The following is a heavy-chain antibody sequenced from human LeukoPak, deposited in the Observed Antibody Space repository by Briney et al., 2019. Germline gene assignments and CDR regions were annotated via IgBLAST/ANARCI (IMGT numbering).Heavy chain of an antibody. V-gene: IGHV3-20*04. CDR2: INWNGGST. CDR3: ARGQNYYGSGSQTFDI. Sequence: PGRSLRLSCVASGLNFDDSAMHWVRQAPGKGLEWVSGINWNGGSTGYADSVKGRFTISRDNAKNSLYLQVSSLRAEDTAWYYCARGQNYYGSGSQTFDIWGQGTMVTVSS. D-gene: IGHD3-10*01. J-gene: IGHJ3*02. CDR1: GLNFDDSA.